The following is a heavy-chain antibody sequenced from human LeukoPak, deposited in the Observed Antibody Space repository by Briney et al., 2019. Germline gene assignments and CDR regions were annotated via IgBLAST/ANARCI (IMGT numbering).Heavy chain of an antibody. V-gene: IGHV4-59*01. Sequence: PSETLSLTYTVSGGSINIYYWSWIRQPPGKGLEWIGYIYYTGSDKYNPSLKNRITMSRDTSKNQLSLKLSSVTAADTAVYYCARVGLGSGSSTGNYYYMDVWGKGTTVTVSS. J-gene: IGHJ6*03. CDR3: ARVGLGSGSSTGNYYYMDV. D-gene: IGHD3-10*01. CDR2: IYYTGSD. CDR1: GGSINIYY.